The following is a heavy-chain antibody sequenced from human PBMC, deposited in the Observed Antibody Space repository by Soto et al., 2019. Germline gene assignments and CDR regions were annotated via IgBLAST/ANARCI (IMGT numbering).Heavy chain of an antibody. D-gene: IGHD3-9*01. CDR1: GFTFSSYW. Sequence: PGGSLRLSCAASGFTFSSYWMSWVRQAPGKGLEWVANIKQDGSEKYYVDSVKGRFTISRDNAKNSLYLQMNSLRAEDTAVYYCARDNPPFSDDILTGPTQNYYYGMDVWGQGTTVTVSS. CDR3: ARDNPPFSDDILTGPTQNYYYGMDV. V-gene: IGHV3-7*03. CDR2: IKQDGSEK. J-gene: IGHJ6*02.